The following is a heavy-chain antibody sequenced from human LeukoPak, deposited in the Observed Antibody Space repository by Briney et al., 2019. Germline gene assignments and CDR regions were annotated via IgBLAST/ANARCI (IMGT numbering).Heavy chain of an antibody. D-gene: IGHD3-22*01. Sequence: SETLSLTCAVYGRSFSGYYWSWIRQPPGKGLEWIGEINHSGSTNYNPSLKSRVTISVDTSKNQFSLKLSSVTAADTAVYYCARVLLSDSSGYYGIDYWGQGTLVTVSS. CDR3: ARVLLSDSSGYYGIDY. J-gene: IGHJ4*02. V-gene: IGHV4-34*01. CDR1: GRSFSGYY. CDR2: INHSGST.